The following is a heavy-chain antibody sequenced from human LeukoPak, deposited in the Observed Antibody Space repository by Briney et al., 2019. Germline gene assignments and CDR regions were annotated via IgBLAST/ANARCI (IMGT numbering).Heavy chain of an antibody. CDR2: IYYSGST. J-gene: IGHJ4*02. CDR3: ARHYEGDSPFF. CDR1: GGSISSYY. D-gene: IGHD2-21*02. Sequence: PSETLSLTCTVSGGSISSYYWSWIRQPPGKGLEWIGYIYYSGSTNYNPSLKSRVTISVDTSKNQFSLKLSSVTAADTAVYYCARHYEGDSPFFWGQGTLVTVSS. V-gene: IGHV4-59*08.